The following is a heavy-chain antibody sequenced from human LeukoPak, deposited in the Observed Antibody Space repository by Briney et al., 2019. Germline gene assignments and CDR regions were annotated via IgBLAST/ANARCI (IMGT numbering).Heavy chain of an antibody. CDR3: ARAPIPAANCWFDP. CDR1: GGSISSGDYY. Sequence: PSETLSLTCTVSGGSISSGDYYWSWIRQPPGKGLEWIGYIYYSGSTYYNPSLKSRVTISVDTSKNQFSLKLSSVTAADTAVYYCARAPIPAANCWFDPWGQGTLVTVSS. J-gene: IGHJ5*02. V-gene: IGHV4-30-4*01. D-gene: IGHD2-2*01. CDR2: IYYSGST.